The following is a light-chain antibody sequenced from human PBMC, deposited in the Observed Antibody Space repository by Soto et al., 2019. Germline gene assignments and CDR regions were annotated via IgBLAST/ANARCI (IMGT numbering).Light chain of an antibody. CDR3: QQSYSTSWT. J-gene: IGKJ1*01. V-gene: IGKV1-39*01. CDR2: AAS. CDR1: QSISSY. Sequence: DIQMTQSPSSLSASVGDRVTITCRASQSISSYLNWYQHKPGKASKLLIYAASSLQTGVSSRFSGSGSGTDFTLTISSLQPEDFATYYCQQSYSTSWTFGQGTKVEIK.